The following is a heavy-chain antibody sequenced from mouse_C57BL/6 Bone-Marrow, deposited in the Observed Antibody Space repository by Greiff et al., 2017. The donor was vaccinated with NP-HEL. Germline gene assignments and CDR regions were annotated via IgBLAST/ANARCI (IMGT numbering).Heavy chain of an antibody. CDR2: IYPRSGNT. CDR1: GYTFTSYG. CDR3: ARDGSYGSSGGY. Sequence: VQRVESGAELARPGASVKLSCKASGYTFTSYGISWVKQRTGQGLEWIGEIYPRSGNTYYNEKFKGKATLTADKSSSTAYMELRSLTSEDSAVYFCARDGSYGSSGGYWGQGTTLTVSS. V-gene: IGHV1-81*01. J-gene: IGHJ2*01. D-gene: IGHD1-1*01.